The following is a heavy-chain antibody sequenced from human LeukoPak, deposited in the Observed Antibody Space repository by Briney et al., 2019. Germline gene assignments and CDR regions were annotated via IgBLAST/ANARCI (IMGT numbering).Heavy chain of an antibody. J-gene: IGHJ6*03. V-gene: IGHV4-59*01. Sequence: PSETLSLTCTVSGGSISSYYWSWIRQPPGKGLEWIGYIYYSGSTNYNPSLKSRVTISVDTSKNQFSLKLSSVTAADTAVYYCARVLTAYSSSPVLNYYMDVWGKGTTVTVSS. CDR3: ARVLTAYSSSPVLNYYMDV. CDR1: GGSISSYY. D-gene: IGHD6-6*01. CDR2: IYYSGST.